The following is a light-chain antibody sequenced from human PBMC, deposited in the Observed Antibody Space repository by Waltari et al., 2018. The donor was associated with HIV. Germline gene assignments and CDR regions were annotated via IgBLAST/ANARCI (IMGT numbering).Light chain of an antibody. J-gene: IGLJ2*01. CDR1: DIGSES. CDR3: QVWESGGDIVF. V-gene: IGLV3-21*02. Sequence: SYVVTQTPSVSVAPGQTARITCAGDDIGSESVHWYQEKPGQAPVLVVYDDRDRPSGSPERFTGSNSGNTATLPITRVEAGDEADYYCQVWESGGDIVFFGGGTKLTVL. CDR2: DDR.